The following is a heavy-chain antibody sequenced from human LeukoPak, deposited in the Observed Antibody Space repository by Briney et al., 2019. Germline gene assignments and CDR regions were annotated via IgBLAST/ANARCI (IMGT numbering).Heavy chain of an antibody. Sequence: GGSLRLSCAASGFTFDDYAMHWVRQAPGKGLEWVSGLSWDSGSIGYADSVKGRFTISRDNAKNSLYLQMNSLRAEDTAFYYCAKDMRSGSYYGLDYWGQGTLVTVSS. J-gene: IGHJ4*02. CDR1: GFTFDDYA. CDR3: AKDMRSGSYYGLDY. D-gene: IGHD1-26*01. V-gene: IGHV3-9*01. CDR2: LSWDSGSI.